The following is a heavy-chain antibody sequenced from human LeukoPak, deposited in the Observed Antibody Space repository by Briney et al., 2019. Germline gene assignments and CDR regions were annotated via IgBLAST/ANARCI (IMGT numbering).Heavy chain of an antibody. V-gene: IGHV3-33*01. Sequence: GRSLRLSCTASGFALGIYGMRWVRQDTGKGLEWAAFIWPGGARAFYADSVKGRFTISRDDSNNTVYLHMNSLKAEDTALYYCVRDRNNNYFDYWGQGTLLTVSS. CDR1: GFALGIYG. CDR2: IWPGGARA. CDR3: VRDRNNNYFDY. D-gene: IGHD1-14*01. J-gene: IGHJ4*02.